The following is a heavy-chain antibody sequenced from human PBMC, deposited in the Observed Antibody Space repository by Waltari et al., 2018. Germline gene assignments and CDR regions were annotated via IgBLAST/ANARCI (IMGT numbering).Heavy chain of an antibody. CDR2: ISGSGEST. Sequence: EVQLLESGGGLVQPGGSLRVSCEASAFPVPNYAINWVRQAPGKGTEGVSAISGSGESTYYADIVKGRFSISRDNPKNTLYLQMSSLRAEDTAVYYCAKGTNMVITHSYFDCWGQGILVTVSS. D-gene: IGHD2-21*01. V-gene: IGHV3-23*01. J-gene: IGHJ4*02. CDR1: AFPVPNYA. CDR3: AKGTNMVITHSYFDC.